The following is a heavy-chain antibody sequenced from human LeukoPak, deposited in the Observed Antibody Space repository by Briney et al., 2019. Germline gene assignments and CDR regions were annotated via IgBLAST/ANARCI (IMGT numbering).Heavy chain of an antibody. CDR3: ARVFTGFFDY. D-gene: IGHD3-9*01. Sequence: SETLSLTCNVSGASISSYSWSWIRQPPGKGLEWIGYIYHSGSTYYNPSLKSRVTISVDRSKNQFSLKLSSVTAADTAVYYCARVFTGFFDYWGQGTLVTVSS. CDR1: GASISSYS. J-gene: IGHJ4*02. CDR2: IYHSGST. V-gene: IGHV4-30-2*01.